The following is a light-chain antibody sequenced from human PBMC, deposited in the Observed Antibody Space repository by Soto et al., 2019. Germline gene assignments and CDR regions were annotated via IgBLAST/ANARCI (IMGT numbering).Light chain of an antibody. CDR3: QKYNNWPRT. J-gene: IGKJ1*01. CDR1: QSINTN. CDR2: GAS. V-gene: IGKV3-15*01. Sequence: IGMTQSPATLSVSPGDRATLSCRASQSINTNLAWYQQKPGQAPRLLIYGASTRATGIPASFSGSGSGTEFTLAISSLQSEDFAVYYCQKYNNWPRTFGQGTKVDIK.